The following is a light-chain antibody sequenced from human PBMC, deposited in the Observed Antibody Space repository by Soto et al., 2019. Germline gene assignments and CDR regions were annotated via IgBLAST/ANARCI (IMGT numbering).Light chain of an antibody. V-gene: IGKV3-11*01. CDR3: QQRSNWPRT. CDR2: DAS. J-gene: IGKJ1*01. Sequence: EIVLTQSPATLSLSPGERATLSCRASQSVSSYLAWYQQKPGQAPRLLIYDASNRATGIPARSSASGSGTDFTLTISSLEPEDFAVYYCQQRSNWPRTFGQGTKVEIK. CDR1: QSVSSY.